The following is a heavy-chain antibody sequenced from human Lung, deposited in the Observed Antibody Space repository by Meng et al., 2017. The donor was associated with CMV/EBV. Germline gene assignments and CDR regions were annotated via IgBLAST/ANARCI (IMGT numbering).Heavy chain of an antibody. Sequence: GGSXRLXXAASGFTFSSYEMNWVRQAPGKGLEWVSYISSSGSTIYYADSVKGRFTISRDNAKNSLYLQMNSLRAEDTAVYYCARDGGLVVVPAAIRFDYYYYGMDVWGQGTTVXVSS. CDR1: GFTFSSYE. CDR3: ARDGGLVVVPAAIRFDYYYYGMDV. V-gene: IGHV3-48*03. J-gene: IGHJ6*02. CDR2: ISSSGSTI. D-gene: IGHD2-2*02.